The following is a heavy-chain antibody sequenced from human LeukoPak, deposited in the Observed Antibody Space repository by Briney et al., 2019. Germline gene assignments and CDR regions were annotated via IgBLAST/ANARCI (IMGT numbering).Heavy chain of an antibody. CDR2: IYTSGST. CDR1: GGSISSGSYY. D-gene: IGHD3-22*01. J-gene: IGHJ5*02. CDR3: ARALYDSSLRATWFDP. Sequence: SQTLSLTCTLSGGSISSGSYYWSWIRQPGGKGLEWIVRIYTSGSTNYNPSLKSRVTISVDMSKNQFSLKLSSVTAADTAVYYCARALYDSSLRATWFDPWGQGTLVTVSS. V-gene: IGHV4-61*02.